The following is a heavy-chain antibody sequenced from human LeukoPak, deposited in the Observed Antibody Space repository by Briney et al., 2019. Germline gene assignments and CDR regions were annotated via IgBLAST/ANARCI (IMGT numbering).Heavy chain of an antibody. CDR2: ISYDGSNK. Sequence: GGSLRLSCGASGFTFSSYGMHWVRQAPGKGLEWVAVISYDGSNKYYADSVKGRFTISRDNSKNTLYLQMNSLRAEDTAVYYCARGDLGYCSGGSCYYPYYFDYWGQGTLVTVSS. V-gene: IGHV3-30*19. D-gene: IGHD2-15*01. J-gene: IGHJ4*02. CDR3: ARGDLGYCSGGSCYYPYYFDY. CDR1: GFTFSSYG.